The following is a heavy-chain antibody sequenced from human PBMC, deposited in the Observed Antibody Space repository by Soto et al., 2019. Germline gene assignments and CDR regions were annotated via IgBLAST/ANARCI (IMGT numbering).Heavy chain of an antibody. D-gene: IGHD1-26*01. CDR3: AIVCLVGANYTIDY. V-gene: IGHV4-34*01. Sequence: PSETLSLTCAVYGGSFSGYYWSWIRQPPGKGLEWIGEINHSGSTNYNPSLKSRVTISVDTSKNQFSLKLSSVTAADTAVYYCAIVCLVGANYTIDYWGQGTLVTVSS. J-gene: IGHJ4*02. CDR1: GGSFSGYY. CDR2: INHSGST.